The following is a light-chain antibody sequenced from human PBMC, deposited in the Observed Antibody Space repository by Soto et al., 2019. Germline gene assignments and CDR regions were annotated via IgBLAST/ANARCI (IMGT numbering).Light chain of an antibody. V-gene: IGKV1-13*02. CDR1: QGISSA. CDR3: QQFNRYPL. J-gene: IGKJ5*01. CDR2: DAS. Sequence: AIQLTQSPSSLSASVGDRVTITCRASQGISSALAWYQQKPGKAPKLLIYDASSLESGVPSRFSGSGSGTDFTLTISSLQPEDFATYYCQQFNRYPLFGQGTRLEIK.